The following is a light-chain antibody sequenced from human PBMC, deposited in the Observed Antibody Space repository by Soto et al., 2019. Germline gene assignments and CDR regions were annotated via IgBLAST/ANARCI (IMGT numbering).Light chain of an antibody. CDR2: EVT. J-gene: IGLJ2*01. CDR1: SSDIGGYNY. V-gene: IGLV2-8*01. CDR3: TSFAGNFNVV. Sequence: QSALTQPPSASGSPGQSVTISCTGTSSDIGGYNYVSWYQQPPGKAPKLMIYEVTKRPSGVPDRFSGSKSGNTASLTVSVLQAGDEAESYCTSFAGNFNVVFGGGTKLTVL.